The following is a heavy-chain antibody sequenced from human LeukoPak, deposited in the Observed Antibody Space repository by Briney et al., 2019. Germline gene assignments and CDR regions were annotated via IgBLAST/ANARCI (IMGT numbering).Heavy chain of an antibody. CDR1: GYTFTSYD. D-gene: IGHD6-19*01. CDR2: MNPNSGNT. CDR3: ARVYSSGWYGAFDI. Sequence: ASVKVSCKASGYTFTSYDINWVRQATGQGLEWMGWMNPNSGNTGYAQKFQGRVTITRNTSISTAYMELSSLRSEDTPVYYCARVYSSGWYGAFDIWGQGTMVTVSS. J-gene: IGHJ3*02. V-gene: IGHV1-8*03.